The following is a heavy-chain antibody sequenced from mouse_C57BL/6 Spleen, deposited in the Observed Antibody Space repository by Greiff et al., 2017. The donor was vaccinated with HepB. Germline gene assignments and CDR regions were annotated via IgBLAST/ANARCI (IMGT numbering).Heavy chain of an antibody. Sequence: QVQLQQSGPELVKPGASVKISCKASGYAFSSSWINWVKQRPGKGLEWIGRIYPGDGDTNYNGKFKGKATLTADKSSSTAYMQLSSLTSEDSAVYFCARDLLWHYFDYWGQGTTLTVSS. CDR2: IYPGDGDT. D-gene: IGHD2-1*01. CDR1: GYAFSSSW. CDR3: ARDLLWHYFDY. V-gene: IGHV1-82*01. J-gene: IGHJ2*01.